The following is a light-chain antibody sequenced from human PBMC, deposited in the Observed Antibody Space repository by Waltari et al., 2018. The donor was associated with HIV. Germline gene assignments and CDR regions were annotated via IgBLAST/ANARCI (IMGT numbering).Light chain of an antibody. V-gene: IGLV1-44*01. Sequence: QSVLTQPPSASGTPEQRVTISCSGTISNIGRNTVSWFQQFPGTAPKVLIYGKNQRPSGVPDRFSGSKSGTSASLAISGLQSEDEADYYCASWDDSLNGPVFGGGTKLTVV. J-gene: IGLJ2*01. CDR1: ISNIGRNT. CDR2: GKN. CDR3: ASWDDSLNGPV.